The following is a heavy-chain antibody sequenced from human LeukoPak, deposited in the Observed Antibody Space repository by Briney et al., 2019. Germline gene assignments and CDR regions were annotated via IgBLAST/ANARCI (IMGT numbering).Heavy chain of an antibody. CDR3: AKNRMVRGAIASFDY. Sequence: HPGGSLGLSCAASGFTFSSYGMHWVRQAPGKGLEWVAVISYDGSNKYYADSVKGRFTISRDNSKNTLYLQMNSLRAEDTAVYYCAKNRMVRGAIASFDYWGQGTLVTVSS. V-gene: IGHV3-30*18. CDR2: ISYDGSNK. J-gene: IGHJ4*02. CDR1: GFTFSSYG. D-gene: IGHD3-10*01.